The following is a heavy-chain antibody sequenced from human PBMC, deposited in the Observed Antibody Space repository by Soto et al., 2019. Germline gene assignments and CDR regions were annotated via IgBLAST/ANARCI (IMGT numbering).Heavy chain of an antibody. J-gene: IGHJ6*02. V-gene: IGHV4-61*01. CDR1: GGTIRSGSYY. CDR2: VYYSGST. CDR3: AGHPGWRYSSSWSFPDDMDV. Sequence: SETLSLTCTVSGGTIRSGSYYWAWNRQPPGKGLEWIGYVYYSGSTNYNPSLKSRVTISVDTSKNQFSLKLSSVTAADTAVYYCAGHPGWRYSSSWSFPDDMDVWGQGTTVTVSS. D-gene: IGHD6-13*01.